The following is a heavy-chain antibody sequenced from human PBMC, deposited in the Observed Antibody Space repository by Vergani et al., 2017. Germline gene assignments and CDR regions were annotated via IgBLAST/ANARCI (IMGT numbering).Heavy chain of an antibody. CDR2: ISGSGTST. D-gene: IGHD2-2*01. Sequence: EVQLLESGGGLVQPGGSLRLSCAASGFTFSSYVMSYVRQAPGKGLEWVSFISGSGTSTYYAGSVKGRFSISRDNSKNTLYLQMNSLRAEDTAVYYCAKVAVPDYYYYYMDVWGKGTTVTVSS. CDR1: GFTFSSYV. V-gene: IGHV3-23*01. CDR3: AKVAVPDYYYYYMDV. J-gene: IGHJ6*03.